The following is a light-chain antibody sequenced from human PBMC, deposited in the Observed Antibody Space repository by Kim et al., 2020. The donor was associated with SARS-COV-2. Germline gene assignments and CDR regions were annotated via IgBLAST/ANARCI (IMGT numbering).Light chain of an antibody. CDR2: AVS. V-gene: IGLV2-14*03. CDR3: SSYTSSSTLVV. Sequence: QSITLSCTGTSSDVGGYNYVSWYQQHPGKAPKLMIYAVSNRPSGVSNRFSGSKSGNTASLTISGLQAEDEADYYCSSYTSSSTLVVFGGGTQLTVL. CDR1: SSDVGGYNY. J-gene: IGLJ2*01.